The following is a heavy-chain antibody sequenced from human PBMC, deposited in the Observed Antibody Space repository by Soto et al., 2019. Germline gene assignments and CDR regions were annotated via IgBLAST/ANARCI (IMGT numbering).Heavy chain of an antibody. V-gene: IGHV3-21*01. CDR3: ARDQPGYSYGYGLGY. CDR1: GFTFSSYS. D-gene: IGHD5-18*01. CDR2: ISSSSSYI. J-gene: IGHJ4*02. Sequence: GGSLRLSCAASGFTFSSYSMNWVRQAPVKGLEWVSSISSSSSYIYYADSVKGRFTISRDNAKNSLYLQMNSLRAEDTAVYYCARDQPGYSYGYGLGYWGQGTLVTVSS.